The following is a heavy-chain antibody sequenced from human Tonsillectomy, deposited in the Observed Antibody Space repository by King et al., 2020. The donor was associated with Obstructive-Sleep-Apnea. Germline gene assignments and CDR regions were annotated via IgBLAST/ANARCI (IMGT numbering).Heavy chain of an antibody. J-gene: IGHJ6*02. CDR1: EFDISTNY. D-gene: IGHD2/OR15-2a*01. CDR2: LYPTGSA. Sequence: DVQLVESGGGLVQPGGSLRLSCVVSEFDISTNYMSWVRQAPGKGLEWLSVLYPTGSASYADSVKGRFTISRLNSKNTLYLQMDSLRPEDTALYYCARDYLGYYGMDVWGQGTTVTVSS. CDR3: ARDYLGYYGMDV. V-gene: IGHV3-53*04.